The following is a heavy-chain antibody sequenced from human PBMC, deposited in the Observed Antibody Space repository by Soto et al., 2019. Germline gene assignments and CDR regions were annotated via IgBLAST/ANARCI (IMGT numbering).Heavy chain of an antibody. Sequence: GAAVKGYCKASGYTFTGYYMHWVRQAPGQVLEWMGWINPNSGCTNYAQKFQGCVTMTRDTSISTAYMELSRLRSDDTAVYYCARGLYYYDSSGYYSTWFDPWGQGTLVTVSS. D-gene: IGHD3-22*01. CDR2: INPNSGCT. CDR3: ARGLYYYDSSGYYSTWFDP. CDR1: GYTFTGYY. J-gene: IGHJ5*02. V-gene: IGHV1-2*04.